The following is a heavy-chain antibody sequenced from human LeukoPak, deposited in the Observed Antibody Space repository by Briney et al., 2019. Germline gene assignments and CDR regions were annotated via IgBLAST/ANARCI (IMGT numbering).Heavy chain of an antibody. CDR2: IRGSGGRT. V-gene: IGHV3-23*01. J-gene: IGHJ1*01. CDR3: AKRDYSDRSTYGPLFEW. Sequence: PGPSLRPSCAASGFTFSTYAMSWVRQPPGKGLEWVSAIRGSGGRTYYADTVKGRFTISRDNSKNTLYLQMSSLRAEDSAVYYCAKRDYSDRSTYGPLFEWWGQGALVTVSS. D-gene: IGHD3-22*01. CDR1: GFTFSTYA.